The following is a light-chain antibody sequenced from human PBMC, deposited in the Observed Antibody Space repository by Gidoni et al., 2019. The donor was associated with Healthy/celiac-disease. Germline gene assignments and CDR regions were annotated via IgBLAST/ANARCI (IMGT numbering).Light chain of an antibody. CDR1: QSISSY. J-gene: IGKJ2*01. V-gene: IGKV1-39*01. Sequence: IQITQPPSSLSASVGDRVTITCRASQSISSYLNWYQQKPWKAPKLLIYAASSLQSGVPSRFSGSGSGTDFTLTISSLQHEDFATYYCQQSYSTPPYTFGQGTKLEIK. CDR3: QQSYSTPPYT. CDR2: AAS.